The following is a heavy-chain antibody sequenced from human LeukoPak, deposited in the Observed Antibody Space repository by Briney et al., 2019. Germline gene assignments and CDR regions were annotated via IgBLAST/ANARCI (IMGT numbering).Heavy chain of an antibody. CDR2: INSDGSST. J-gene: IGHJ4*02. CDR3: AREKLSFFDSSGYFDH. Sequence: GGSLRLSCAASGFTFSSYWMHWVRQAPGKGLVWVSHINSDGSSTSYADSVKGRFTISRDNAKNTLYLQMSRLRAEDTAVYYCAREKLSFFDSSGYFDHWGQGTLVTVSS. V-gene: IGHV3-74*01. D-gene: IGHD3-22*01. CDR1: GFTFSSYW.